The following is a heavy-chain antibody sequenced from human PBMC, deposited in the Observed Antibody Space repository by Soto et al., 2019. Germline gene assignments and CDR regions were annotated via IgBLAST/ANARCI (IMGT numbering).Heavy chain of an antibody. CDR3: ARYITGTTYYYHYLMDV. CDR1: GYTFTGYY. D-gene: IGHD1-20*01. Sequence: ASVKVSCKASGYTFTGYYMHWVRQAPGQGLEWMGWINPNSGDTNYAQKLQGRVTMTTDTSTSTAYMELRSLRSDDTAVYYCARYITGTTYYYHYLMDVWGQGTTVTVSS. J-gene: IGHJ6*02. V-gene: IGHV1-2*02. CDR2: INPNSGDT.